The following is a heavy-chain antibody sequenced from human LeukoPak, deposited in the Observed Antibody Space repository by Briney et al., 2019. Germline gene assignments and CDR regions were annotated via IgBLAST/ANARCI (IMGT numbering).Heavy chain of an antibody. Sequence: GGSLRPSCAGSGFTFNRFWMHWVRHAPGKGLLWVSRISPDGSDTTYADSVKGRFTISRDNAKNTVYLQMNSLRAEDAAVYYCATTPDTAMVFDYWGQGILVTVSS. V-gene: IGHV3-74*01. J-gene: IGHJ4*02. CDR2: ISPDGSDT. CDR1: GFTFNRFW. CDR3: ATTPDTAMVFDY. D-gene: IGHD5-18*01.